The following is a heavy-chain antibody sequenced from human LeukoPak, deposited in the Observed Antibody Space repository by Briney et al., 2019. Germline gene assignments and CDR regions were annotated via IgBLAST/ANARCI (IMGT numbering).Heavy chain of an antibody. V-gene: IGHV4-39*07. Sequence: SVTLTLTCTVSGGSISSSSYYWGWIRQPPGKGLEWIGSIYYSGSTYYNPSLKSRVTISLDTSKNQFSLKLNSVTAADTAVYYCARVLRYCSGGNCYSGGLGYMDVWGKGTTVTISS. CDR2: IYYSGST. J-gene: IGHJ6*03. D-gene: IGHD2-15*01. CDR3: ARVLRYCSGGNCYSGGLGYMDV. CDR1: GGSISSSSYY.